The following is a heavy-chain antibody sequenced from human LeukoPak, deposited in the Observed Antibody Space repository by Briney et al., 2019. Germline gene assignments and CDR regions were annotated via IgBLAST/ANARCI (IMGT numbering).Heavy chain of an antibody. CDR2: ISAYNGNT. J-gene: IGHJ4*02. CDR1: GYTFTSYG. CDR3: ARDHSDYGGNPPDY. D-gene: IGHD4-23*01. V-gene: IGHV1-18*01. Sequence: ASVKASCKASGYTFTSYGISWVRQAPGQGLEWMGWISAYNGNTNYAQKLQGRVTMTTDTSTSTAYMELRSLRSDDPAVYYCARDHSDYGGNPPDYLGQGTLVTVSS.